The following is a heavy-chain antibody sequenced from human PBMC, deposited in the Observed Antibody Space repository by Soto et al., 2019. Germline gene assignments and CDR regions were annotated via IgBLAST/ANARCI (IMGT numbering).Heavy chain of an antibody. CDR2: IRSRANNFAT. CDR1: GFIFSGSA. D-gene: IGHD2-2*02. J-gene: IGHJ6*02. CDR3: ARGQGAAIGDYYYRGMDF. V-gene: IGHV3-73*02. Sequence: EVQLVESGGGLVQPGGSLKLSCAASGFIFSGSAIHWVRQASGKGLEWVGRIRSRANNFATSSAASVKGRFTFSRDDSKNTAYLQMNTLQPEDTAVYYCARGQGAAIGDYYYRGMDFWGQGTTVTVSS.